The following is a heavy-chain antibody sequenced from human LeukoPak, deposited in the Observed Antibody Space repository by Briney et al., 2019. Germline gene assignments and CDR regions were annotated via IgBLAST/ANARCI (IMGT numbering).Heavy chain of an antibody. D-gene: IGHD4/OR15-4a*01. CDR2: IYTSGST. CDR3: ARTQGLYNWFDP. V-gene: IGHV4-4*07. J-gene: IGHJ5*02. Sequence: SETLSLTCTVSGGSISSYYWSWIRQPAGKGLEWIGRIYTSGSTNYNPALKSRVTISVDKSKNQFPLKLSSVTAADTAVYYCARTQGLYNWFDPWGQGTLVTVSS. CDR1: GGSISSYY.